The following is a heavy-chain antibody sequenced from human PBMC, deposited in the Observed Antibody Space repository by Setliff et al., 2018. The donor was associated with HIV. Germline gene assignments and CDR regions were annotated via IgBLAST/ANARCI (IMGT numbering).Heavy chain of an antibody. D-gene: IGHD3-3*01. CDR2: VHFSGTT. J-gene: IGHJ4*02. CDR1: DVSISAYY. Sequence: SETLSLTCTVSDVSISAYYWGWVRQPPGKGLEWIGNVHFSGTTYYNPSLKSRVTISVDPSQNQFSLRLISVTAADAAMYYCARPSLGIGGGSKFDSWGQGTLVTVSS. V-gene: IGHV4-39*01. CDR3: ARPSLGIGGGSKFDS.